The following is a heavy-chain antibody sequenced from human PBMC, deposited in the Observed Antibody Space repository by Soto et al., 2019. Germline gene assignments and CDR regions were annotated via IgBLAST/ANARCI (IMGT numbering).Heavy chain of an antibody. CDR1: GGYLRSYD. V-gene: IGHV4-59*01. CDR2: IHYSGAT. CDR3: ARESPGAGHFDY. Sequence: SETQSLTCTVSGGYLRSYDWMWIRQLTGKGLEWMGYIHYSGATNYNPSLQSRVTMSVDTPKNQFSLKVTSVTAADTAVYYCARESPGAGHFDYWGQGTLVTSPQ. J-gene: IGHJ4*02. D-gene: IGHD6-13*01.